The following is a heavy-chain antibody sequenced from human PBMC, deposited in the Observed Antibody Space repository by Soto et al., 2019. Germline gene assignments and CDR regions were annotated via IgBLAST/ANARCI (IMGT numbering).Heavy chain of an antibody. J-gene: IGHJ6*02. Sequence: QVQLQESGPGLVKPSGTLSLTCAVSGGSISSSNWWSWVRQPPGKGLEWIGEIYHSGSTNYNPSLKSRVTIAVDKSQNQCSLKLRSVPAADTAVYYCARSPYLAAAPDVWGQGTTVTVSS. CDR1: GGSISSSNW. CDR2: IYHSGST. D-gene: IGHD6-13*01. CDR3: ARSPYLAAAPDV. V-gene: IGHV4-4*02.